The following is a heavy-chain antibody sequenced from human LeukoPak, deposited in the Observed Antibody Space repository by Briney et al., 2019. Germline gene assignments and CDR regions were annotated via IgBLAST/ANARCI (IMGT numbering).Heavy chain of an antibody. J-gene: IGHJ1*01. D-gene: IGHD2-15*01. CDR3: ARGQYCSGGSCYLGPEYFQH. CDR1: GGSISSGGYS. Sequence: PSETLSLTCAVSGGSISSGGYSWSWIRQPPGKGLEWIGYIYHSGSTNYNPSLKSRVTISVDTSKNQFSLKLSSVTAADTAVYYCARGQYCSGGSCYLGPEYFQHWGQGTLVTVSS. V-gene: IGHV4-30-2*01. CDR2: IYHSGST.